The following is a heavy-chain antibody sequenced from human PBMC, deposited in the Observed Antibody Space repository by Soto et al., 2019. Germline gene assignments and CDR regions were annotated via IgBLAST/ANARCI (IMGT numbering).Heavy chain of an antibody. D-gene: IGHD2-2*01. CDR1: GYSFTIYW. CDR2: IYPGDSDT. Sequence: PGEPLKMAWKGSGYSFTIYWIGWVRQMPGKGREWVGIIYPGDSDTRYSPSFQGKVTISADKSISTAYLQWSSLKASDTAMYYCARLPVLGYCSSNSCPPGGMDVWGQGTTVTVYS. J-gene: IGHJ6*02. V-gene: IGHV5-51*03. CDR3: ARLPVLGYCSSNSCPPGGMDV.